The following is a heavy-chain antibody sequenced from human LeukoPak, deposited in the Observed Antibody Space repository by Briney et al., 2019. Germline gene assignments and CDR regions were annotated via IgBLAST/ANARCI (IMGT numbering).Heavy chain of an antibody. D-gene: IGHD6-19*01. V-gene: IGHV3-7*01. J-gene: IGHJ3*02. Sequence: PGGSLRLSCAASGFTFSSYSMNWVRQAPGKGLEWVANIKQDGSEKYYVDSVKGRFTISRDNAKNSLYLQMNSLRAEDTAVYYCAKGQWLASDAFDIWGQGTMVTVSS. CDR3: AKGQWLASDAFDI. CDR2: IKQDGSEK. CDR1: GFTFSSYS.